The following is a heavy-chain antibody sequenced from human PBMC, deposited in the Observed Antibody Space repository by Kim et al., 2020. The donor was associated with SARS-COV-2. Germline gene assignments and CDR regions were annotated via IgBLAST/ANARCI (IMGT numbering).Heavy chain of an antibody. Sequence: GGSLRLSCAASGFTVSSNYMSWVRQAPGKGLEWVSVIYSGGSTYYADSVKGRFTISRDNSKNTLYLQMNSLRAEDTAVYYCARSTQWELLSFDYWGQGTLVTFSS. J-gene: IGHJ4*02. CDR1: GFTVSSNY. CDR3: ARSTQWELLSFDY. CDR2: IYSGGST. D-gene: IGHD1-26*01. V-gene: IGHV3-53*01.